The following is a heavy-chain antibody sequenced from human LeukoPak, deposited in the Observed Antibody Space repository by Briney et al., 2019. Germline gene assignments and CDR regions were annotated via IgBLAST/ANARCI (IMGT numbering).Heavy chain of an antibody. J-gene: IGHJ4*02. CDR2: IYSSGSP. V-gene: IGHV4-39*07. CDR3: ARKPRDCSGGNCCWYYFDY. CDR1: GDSISSDNYL. D-gene: IGHD2-15*01. Sequence: SETLSLTCTVSGDSISSDNYLWAWIRQPPGKGLEWIGNIYSSGSPYYNPSLQSRVTISLDTSKTQFSLNLRSVTAADTAVYYCARKPRDCSGGNCCWYYFDYWGQGTLVTVSS.